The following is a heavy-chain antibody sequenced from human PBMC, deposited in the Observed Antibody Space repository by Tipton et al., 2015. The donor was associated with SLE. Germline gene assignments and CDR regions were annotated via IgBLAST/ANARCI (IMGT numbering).Heavy chain of an antibody. J-gene: IGHJ4*02. Sequence: TLSLTCTVSGGSISNYYWSWIRQTARKGLEWIGRIYTSGGTNHNPSLKSRVTMSVNTSKKQFSLKLCSVTAADTAVYYCARDHPVAGPFDYWGQGTLVTVSS. V-gene: IGHV4-4*07. D-gene: IGHD6-19*01. CDR2: IYTSGGT. CDR3: ARDHPVAGPFDY. CDR1: GGSISNYY.